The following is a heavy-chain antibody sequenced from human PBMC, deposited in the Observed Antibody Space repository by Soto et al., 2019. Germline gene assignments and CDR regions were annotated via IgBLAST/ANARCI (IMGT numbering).Heavy chain of an antibody. J-gene: IGHJ3*02. D-gene: IGHD3-22*01. CDR2: ISGSGGST. CDR1: GFTFSSYD. Sequence: GGSLRLSCAASGFTFSSYDMSWVRQAPGKGLEWVSAISGSGGSTYYADSVKGRFTISRDNSKNTLYLQMNSLRAEDTAVYYCAARGITMIVVVITTPAFDIWGQGTMVTVSS. V-gene: IGHV3-23*01. CDR3: AARGITMIVVVITTPAFDI.